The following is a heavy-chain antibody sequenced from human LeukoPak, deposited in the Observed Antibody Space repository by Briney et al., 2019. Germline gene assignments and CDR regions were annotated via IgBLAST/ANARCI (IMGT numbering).Heavy chain of an antibody. Sequence: ASVKVSCKASGYTFTSYAMHWVRQAPGQRLEWMGWINPNSGGTNYAQKFQGWVTMTRDTSISTAYMELSRLRSDDTAVYYCARGITMVRGVANAKDAFDIWGQGTMVTVSS. V-gene: IGHV1-2*04. CDR2: INPNSGGT. J-gene: IGHJ3*02. CDR3: ARGITMVRGVANAKDAFDI. D-gene: IGHD3-10*01. CDR1: GYTFTSYA.